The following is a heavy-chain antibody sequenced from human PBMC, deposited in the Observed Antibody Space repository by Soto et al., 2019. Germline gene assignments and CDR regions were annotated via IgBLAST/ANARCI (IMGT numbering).Heavy chain of an antibody. CDR3: ARNPKYIVVVVESDY. D-gene: IGHD3-22*01. Sequence: ASVKVSCKASGYTFTGYYMHWVRQAPGQGLEWMGWINPNSGDTNYAEKFQGRVTMTRDTSISTAYMKLSRLRSDDTAVYYCARNPKYIVVVVESDYWGQGTLVTVSS. CDR1: GYTFTGYY. CDR2: INPNSGDT. V-gene: IGHV1-2*02. J-gene: IGHJ4*02.